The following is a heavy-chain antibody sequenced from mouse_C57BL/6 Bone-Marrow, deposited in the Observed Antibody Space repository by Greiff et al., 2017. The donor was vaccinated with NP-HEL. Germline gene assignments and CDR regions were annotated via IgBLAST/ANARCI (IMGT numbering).Heavy chain of an antibody. CDR2: IDPANGNT. D-gene: IGHD1-1*01. V-gene: IGHV14-3*01. Sequence: VQLQQSVAELVRPGASVKLSCTASGFNIKNTYMHWVKQRPEQGLEWIGRIDPANGNTKYAPKFQGKATITADTSSNTAYLQLSSLTSEDTAIYYCARHYYGSSPLDWYFDVWGTGTTVTVSS. J-gene: IGHJ1*03. CDR1: GFNIKNTY. CDR3: ARHYYGSSPLDWYFDV.